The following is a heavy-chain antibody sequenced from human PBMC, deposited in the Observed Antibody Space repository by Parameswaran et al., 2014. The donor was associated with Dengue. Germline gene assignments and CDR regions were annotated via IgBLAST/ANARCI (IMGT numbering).Heavy chain of an antibody. CDR3: ARANWNPDY. V-gene: IGHV1-2*02. D-gene: IGHD1-20*01. J-gene: IGHJ4*02. Sequence: WVRQAPGQGLEWMGWINPNSGGTNYAQKFQGRVTMTRDTSISTAYMELSRLRSDDTAVYYCARANWNPDYWGQGTLVTVSS. CDR2: INPNSGGT.